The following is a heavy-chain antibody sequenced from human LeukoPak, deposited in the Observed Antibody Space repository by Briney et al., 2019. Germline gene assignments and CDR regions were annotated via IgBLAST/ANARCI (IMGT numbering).Heavy chain of an antibody. V-gene: IGHV1-69*13. CDR3: ARDSSWLRLGFDP. J-gene: IGHJ5*02. Sequence: ASVKVSCKASGGTFSSYAISWMRQAPGQGLEWMGGIIPIFGTANYAQKFQGRVTITADESTSTAYMELSSLRSEDTAVYYCARDSSWLRLGFDPWGQGTLVTVSS. D-gene: IGHD5-12*01. CDR2: IIPIFGTA. CDR1: GGTFSSYA.